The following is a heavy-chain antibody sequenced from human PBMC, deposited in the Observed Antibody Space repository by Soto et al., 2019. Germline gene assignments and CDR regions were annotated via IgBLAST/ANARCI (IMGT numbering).Heavy chain of an antibody. CDR1: GGSISSSSYY. CDR2: IYYSGST. J-gene: IGHJ5*02. Sequence: SETLSLTCTVSGGSISSSSYYWGWIRQPPGKGLEWIGSIYYSGSTYYNPSLKSRVTISVDTSKNQFSLKLSSVTAADTAVYYCARPEGYCSSTSCDNWFDPWGQGTLVTVSS. D-gene: IGHD2-2*01. CDR3: ARPEGYCSSTSCDNWFDP. V-gene: IGHV4-39*01.